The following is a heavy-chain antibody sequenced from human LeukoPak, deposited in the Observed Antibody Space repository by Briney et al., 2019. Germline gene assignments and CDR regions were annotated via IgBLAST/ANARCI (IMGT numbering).Heavy chain of an antibody. J-gene: IGHJ4*02. D-gene: IGHD1-26*01. CDR1: GHTFTNND. CDR2: MRPSSGNT. CDR3: ARGRVGFDY. V-gene: IGHV1-8*01. Sequence: GASVKVSCKASGHTFTNNDINWVRQATGQGLEWMGWMRPSSGNTEFAQKFQGRVTMTRDTSISTAYMELTSLTSDDTALYYCARGRVGFDYWGQGTLVTVSS.